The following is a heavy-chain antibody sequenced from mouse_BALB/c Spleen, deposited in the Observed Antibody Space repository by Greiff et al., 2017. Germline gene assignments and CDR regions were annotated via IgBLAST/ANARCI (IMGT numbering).Heavy chain of an antibody. CDR3: AREGIYDGYYSYFDY. J-gene: IGHJ2*01. Sequence: EVMLVESGGGLVQPGGSRKLSCAASGFTFSSFGMHWVRQAPEKGLEWVAYISSGSSTIYYADTVKGRFTISRDNPKNTLFLQMTSLRSEDTAMYYCAREGIYDGYYSYFDYWGQGTTLTVSS. CDR1: GFTFSSFG. D-gene: IGHD2-3*01. V-gene: IGHV5-17*02. CDR2: ISSGSSTI.